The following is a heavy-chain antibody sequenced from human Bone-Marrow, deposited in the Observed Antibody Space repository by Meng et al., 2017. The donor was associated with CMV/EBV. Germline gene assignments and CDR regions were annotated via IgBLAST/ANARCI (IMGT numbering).Heavy chain of an antibody. CDR3: AHSAPPGGSYWDGYFDY. D-gene: IGHD1-26*01. CDR2: IYWNDDK. CDR1: GFSLSTRGVG. J-gene: IGHJ4*01. Sequence: SAPTLAKPTQTLTLTCTISGFSLSTRGVGVGWIRQPPGKALEWLALIYWNDDKRYSPSLKSRLTITKDTSKNQVVLTMTNMDPVDTATYYCAHSAPPGGSYWDGYFDYWGQGTLVTVSS. V-gene: IGHV2-5*01.